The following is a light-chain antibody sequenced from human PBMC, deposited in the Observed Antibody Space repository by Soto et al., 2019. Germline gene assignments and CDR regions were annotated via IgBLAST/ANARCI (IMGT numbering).Light chain of an antibody. CDR3: QHSHSTLWT. CDR1: QSITSY. CDR2: AAS. J-gene: IGKJ1*01. Sequence: DIQMTQSPSSLSASVGDRVTITCRASQSITSYLNWYQQKPGKAPKLLIYAASSLQSGVPSRFSGGGGGGDFTLTISSLQPEDFANYYCQHSHSTLWTFGQGTKVEIK. V-gene: IGKV1-39*01.